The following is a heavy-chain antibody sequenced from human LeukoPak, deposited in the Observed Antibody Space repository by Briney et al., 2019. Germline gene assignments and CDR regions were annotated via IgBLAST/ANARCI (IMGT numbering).Heavy chain of an antibody. D-gene: IGHD3-10*01. V-gene: IGHV7-4-1*02. CDR3: AWGSGSGSSNWFDP. J-gene: IGHJ5*02. Sequence: ASVKVSCKASGYTFTSYAMNWVRQAPGQGLEWMGWINTNTGNPTYAQGFTGRFVFSLDTSVSTAYLQISSLKAEDTAVYYCAWGSGSGSSNWFDPWGQGTLVTVSS. CDR1: GYTFTSYA. CDR2: INTNTGNP.